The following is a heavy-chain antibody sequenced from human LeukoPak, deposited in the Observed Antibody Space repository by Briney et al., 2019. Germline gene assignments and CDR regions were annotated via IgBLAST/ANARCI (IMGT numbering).Heavy chain of an antibody. J-gene: IGHJ4*02. V-gene: IGHV3-23*01. CDR2: VSSSGAAT. CDR1: GFTFSTYA. CDR3: AKPFTQTPYAIGWYTCDS. D-gene: IGHD6-19*01. Sequence: GGSLRLSCAASGFTFSTYAMTWARQAPGKGLEWVSGVSSSGAATYYANSVKGRFTISRDNSRSTLYLHMNSLRADDTAVYYCAKPFTQTPYAIGWYTCDSWGQGTLVTVSS.